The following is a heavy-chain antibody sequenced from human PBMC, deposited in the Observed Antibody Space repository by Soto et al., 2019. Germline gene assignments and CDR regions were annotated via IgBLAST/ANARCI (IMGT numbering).Heavy chain of an antibody. J-gene: IGHJ4*02. CDR2: IYYSGST. D-gene: IGHD6-13*01. V-gene: IGHV4-31*03. CDR1: GGSISSGSYY. Sequence: QVQLQESGPGLVKPSQTLSLTCTVSGGSISSGSYYWSWIRQHPGKGLEWIGYIYYSGSTYYNPSLQSRVTISVETSKNQFSLKLSSVTAADTAVYYCARGGVGHQLVQGYWGQGTLVTVSS. CDR3: ARGGVGHQLVQGY.